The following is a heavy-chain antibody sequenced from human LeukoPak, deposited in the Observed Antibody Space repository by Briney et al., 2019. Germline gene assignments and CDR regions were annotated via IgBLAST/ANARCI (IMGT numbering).Heavy chain of an antibody. V-gene: IGHV4-39*01. CDR1: GDSITSSSHS. CDR3: VAEMTASAAFDI. J-gene: IGHJ3*02. D-gene: IGHD2-21*02. CDR2: LHQTGRN. Sequence: SETLSLTCTVSGDSITSSSHSWGWIRQPPGKRLEWIGSLHQTGRNYSNAALKSRVTISMDTAKRQFSLKVNSVTAADSGVYYCVAEMTASAAFDIWGQGTMVAVSS.